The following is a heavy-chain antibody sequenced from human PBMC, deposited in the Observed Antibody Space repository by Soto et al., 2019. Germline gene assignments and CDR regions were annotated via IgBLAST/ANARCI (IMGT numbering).Heavy chain of an antibody. CDR3: ARGREPSYDSSGYFDY. D-gene: IGHD3-22*01. J-gene: IGHJ4*02. V-gene: IGHV4-34*01. CDR2: INHSGST. CDR1: GGSFSGYY. Sequence: SETLSLTCAVYGGSFSGYYWSWIRQPPGKGLEWIGEINHSGSTNYSPSLKSRVTISVDTSKNQFSLKLSSVTAADTAVYYCARGREPSYDSSGYFDYWGQGTLVTVSS.